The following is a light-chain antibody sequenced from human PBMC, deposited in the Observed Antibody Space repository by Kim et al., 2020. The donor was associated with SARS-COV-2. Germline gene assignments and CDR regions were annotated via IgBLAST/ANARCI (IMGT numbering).Light chain of an antibody. Sequence: QPVLTQPPSASGTPGQRVTISCSGSSSNIGSNPVNWYQQFPGTAPKLLIYTNNQWPSGVPDRFSGSKSGTSASLAISGLQSEDEADYYCAAWDDSLNGVVFGGGTQLIVL. V-gene: IGLV1-44*01. CDR2: TNN. CDR3: AAWDDSLNGVV. CDR1: SSNIGSNP. J-gene: IGLJ2*01.